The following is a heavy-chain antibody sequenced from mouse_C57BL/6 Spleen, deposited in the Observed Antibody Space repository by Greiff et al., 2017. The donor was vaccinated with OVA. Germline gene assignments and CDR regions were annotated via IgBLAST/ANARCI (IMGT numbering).Heavy chain of an antibody. D-gene: IGHD1-1*01. Sequence: VQLQQSGPGLVQPSQSLSITCTVSGFSLTSYGVHWVRQSPGKGLEWLGVIWSGGSTDYNAAFISRLSISKDNSKSQVFFKMNSLQADDTAIYYCARKGYYYGSENWYFDVWGTGTTVTVSS. V-gene: IGHV2-2*01. CDR3: ARKGYYYGSENWYFDV. CDR2: IWSGGST. J-gene: IGHJ1*03. CDR1: GFSLTSYG.